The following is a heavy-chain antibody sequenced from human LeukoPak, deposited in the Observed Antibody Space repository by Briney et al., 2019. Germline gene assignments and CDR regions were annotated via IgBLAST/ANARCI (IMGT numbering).Heavy chain of an antibody. CDR2: ISYSSGTI. D-gene: IGHD1-26*01. V-gene: IGHV3-48*02. Sequence: GGSLRLSCAASGFTFSTYTMNWVRRAPGKGLEWLSYISYSSGTIYYADSVKGRFTISRDNAKNSLFLQVNSLRDEDTAVYYCARGSYYAPYYFDYWGQGTLVTVSS. J-gene: IGHJ4*02. CDR3: ARGSYYAPYYFDY. CDR1: GFTFSTYT.